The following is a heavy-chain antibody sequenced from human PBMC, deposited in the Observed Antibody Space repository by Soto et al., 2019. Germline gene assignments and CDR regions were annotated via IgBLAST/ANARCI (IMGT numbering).Heavy chain of an antibody. Sequence: QVQLVQSGAEVKKPGSSVKVSCKASGGTFSSYAISWVRQAPGQGLEWMGGIIPIFGTANYAQKFQGRVTINADESTSTAYMELSSLRCEDTAVYYCARDGSGYRSRASPMDVWGQGTTVTVSS. J-gene: IGHJ6*02. V-gene: IGHV1-69*01. CDR3: ARDGSGYRSRASPMDV. CDR2: IIPIFGTA. D-gene: IGHD3-22*01. CDR1: GGTFSSYA.